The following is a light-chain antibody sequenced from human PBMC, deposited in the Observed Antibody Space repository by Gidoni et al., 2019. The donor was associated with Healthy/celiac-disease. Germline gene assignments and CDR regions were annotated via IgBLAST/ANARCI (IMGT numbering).Light chain of an antibody. V-gene: IGLV1-40*01. CDR3: QSYDSSLSVEV. CDR2: GNS. Sequence: QSVLTPPPSVSGAPGQRVTISCTGRRSNIGAGYDVHWYQQLPGTAPKLLIYGNSNRPSGVPDRFSGSKSGTSASLAITGLQAEDEADYYCQSYDSSLSVEVFGGGTKLTVL. J-gene: IGLJ2*01. CDR1: RSNIGAGYD.